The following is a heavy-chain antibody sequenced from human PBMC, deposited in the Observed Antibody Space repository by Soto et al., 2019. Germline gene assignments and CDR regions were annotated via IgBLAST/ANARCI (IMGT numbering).Heavy chain of an antibody. D-gene: IGHD2-15*01. V-gene: IGHV1-3*01. CDR3: ARGPGGPDGPGDY. Sequence: QVQLVQSGAEVKKPGASVKVSCKASGYTFTSCAMHWVRQAPGQRLEWMGWINVGNGNTKYSQKFQRRVTITRDTSASTAYMELSSLRSEDTAVYYCARGPGGPDGPGDYWGQGTLVTVSS. CDR2: INVGNGNT. CDR1: GYTFTSCA. J-gene: IGHJ4*02.